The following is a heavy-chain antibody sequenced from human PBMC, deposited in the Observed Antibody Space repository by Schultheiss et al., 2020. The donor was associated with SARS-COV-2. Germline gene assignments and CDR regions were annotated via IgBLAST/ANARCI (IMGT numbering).Heavy chain of an antibody. D-gene: IGHD3-10*01. V-gene: IGHV3-30-3*01. J-gene: IGHJ6*02. CDR2: ISYDGSNK. CDR3: ARGDINYYGSGSQLGGMDV. CDR1: GFTVSSNY. Sequence: GGSLRLSCAASGFTVSSNYMSWVRQAPGKGLEWVAVISYDGSNKYYADSVKGRFTISRDNYKNTLYLQMNSLRAEDTAVYYCARGDINYYGSGSQLGGMDVWGLGTTVTVSS.